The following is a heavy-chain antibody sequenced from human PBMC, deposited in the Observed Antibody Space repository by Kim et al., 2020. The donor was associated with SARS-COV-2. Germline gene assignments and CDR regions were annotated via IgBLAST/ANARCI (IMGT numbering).Heavy chain of an antibody. CDR1: GFTFSSYS. J-gene: IGHJ5*02. V-gene: IGHV3-21*01. CDR2: ISSSSSYI. Sequence: GGSLRLSCAASGFTFSSYSMNWVRQAPWKGLEWVSSISSSSSYIYYADSVKGRFTISRDNAKNSLYLQMNSLRAEDTAVYYCARDLYYDYVWGSYGPFDPWGQGTLVTVSS. D-gene: IGHD3-16*01. CDR3: ARDLYYDYVWGSYGPFDP.